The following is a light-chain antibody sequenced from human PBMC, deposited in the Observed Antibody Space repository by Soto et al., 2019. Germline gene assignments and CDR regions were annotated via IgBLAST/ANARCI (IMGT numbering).Light chain of an antibody. CDR1: QSVSNY. CDR3: QQRSKFLWT. V-gene: IGKV3-11*01. CDR2: DTS. J-gene: IGKJ1*01. Sequence: ETVLTQSPATLSLSPGERATLSCRASQSVSNYLAWYQQKPGQAPRLLMYDTSNRAPGIPARFSGSGSGTDFTLTISSLEPEDFAVYFCQQRSKFLWTFGQGTKVDI.